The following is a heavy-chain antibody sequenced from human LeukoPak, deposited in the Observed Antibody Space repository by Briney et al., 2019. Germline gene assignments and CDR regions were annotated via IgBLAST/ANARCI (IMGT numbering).Heavy chain of an antibody. CDR1: GFTFDDYA. D-gene: IGHD2-15*01. J-gene: IGHJ4*02. CDR2: ISWNSGSI. V-gene: IGHV3-9*01. CDR3: AKLSPYCSGGSCYEY. Sequence: PGRSLRLSCAASGFTFDDYAMHWVRQAPGKGLEWVSGISWNSGSIGYADSVKGRFTISRDNAKNSLYLQMNSLRAEDTALYYCAKLSPYCSGGSCYEYWGQGTLVTVSS.